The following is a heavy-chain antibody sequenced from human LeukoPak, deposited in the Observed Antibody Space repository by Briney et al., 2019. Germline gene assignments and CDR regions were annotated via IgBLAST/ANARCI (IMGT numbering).Heavy chain of an antibody. CDR2: IGPTGSDR. V-gene: IGHV3-21*06. CDR1: GLTFSTSG. J-gene: IGHJ4*02. Sequence: PGGSLRLSCTASGLTFSTSGFNWVRQAPGKGLEWVASIGPTGSDRHHADSIKGRLTISRDNANNFLYLQMNSLRAEDTAVYYCATETNGRHYDYWGQGTLLTVSS. CDR3: ATETNGRHYDY. D-gene: IGHD1-14*01.